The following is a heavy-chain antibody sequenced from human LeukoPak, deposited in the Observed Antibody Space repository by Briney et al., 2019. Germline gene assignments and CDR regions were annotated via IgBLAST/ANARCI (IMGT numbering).Heavy chain of an antibody. Sequence: PGGSLRLSCAASGFTFSDHYMDWVHQAPGKGLKWVGRTRNKANSYTTEYAASVKGRFTISRDDSKNSLYLQMNSLKTEDTAVYYCASEGERRGAFDIWGQGTMVTVSS. J-gene: IGHJ3*02. CDR2: TRNKANSYTT. CDR1: GFTFSDHY. CDR3: ASEGERRGAFDI. D-gene: IGHD1-1*01. V-gene: IGHV3-72*01.